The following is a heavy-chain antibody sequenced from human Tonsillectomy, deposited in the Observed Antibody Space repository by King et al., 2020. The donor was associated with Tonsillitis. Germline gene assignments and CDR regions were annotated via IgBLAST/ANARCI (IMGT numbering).Heavy chain of an antibody. V-gene: IGHV1-18*01. CDR3: ASNIAVAGIDYYYYGMDV. CDR1: GYTFTSYG. Sequence: QLVQSGAEVKKPGASVKVSCKASGYTFTSYGISWVRQAPGQGLEWMGWISAYNGNTNYAQKLQSRVTMTTDTSTSTAYMELRSLRSDDTAVYYCASNIAVAGIDYYYYGMDVWGQGTTVTVSS. D-gene: IGHD6-19*01. CDR2: ISAYNGNT. J-gene: IGHJ6*02.